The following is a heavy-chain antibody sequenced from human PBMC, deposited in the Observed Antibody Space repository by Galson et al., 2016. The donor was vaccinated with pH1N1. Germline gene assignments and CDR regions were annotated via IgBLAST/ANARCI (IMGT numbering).Heavy chain of an antibody. V-gene: IGHV3-7*02. CDR2: INKDGGDT. CDR3: ARVSFGDYPDYYYYNMGV. Sequence: SLRLSCAASGFTFSNFYMTWVRQAPGKGLEWVANINKDGGDTYYVDSVKGRFTISRDNAKNSLYLQLNSLRAEDTAVYYCARVSFGDYPDYYYYNMGVWGQGTTVTVSS. D-gene: IGHD4-17*01. J-gene: IGHJ6*02. CDR1: GFTFSNFY.